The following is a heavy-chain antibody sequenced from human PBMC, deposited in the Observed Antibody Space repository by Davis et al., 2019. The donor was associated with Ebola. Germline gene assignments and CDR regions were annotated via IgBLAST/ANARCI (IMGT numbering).Heavy chain of an antibody. CDR2: IIPIFGTA. Sequence: SVKVSCKASGGTFSSYAISWVRQAPGQGLEWMGGIIPIFGTANYAQKFQGRVTITADESTSTAYMELSSLRSEDTAVYYCARAKLGSGWPIYYYYYGMDVWGQGTTVTVSS. CDR1: GGTFSSYA. V-gene: IGHV1-69*13. D-gene: IGHD6-19*01. CDR3: ARAKLGSGWPIYYYYYGMDV. J-gene: IGHJ6*02.